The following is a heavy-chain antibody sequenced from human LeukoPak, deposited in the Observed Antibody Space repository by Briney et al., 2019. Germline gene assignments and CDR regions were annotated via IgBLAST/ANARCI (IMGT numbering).Heavy chain of an antibody. Sequence: SVKVSCKASGGTFSSYAISWVRQAPGQGLEWMGGVIPIFGTANYAQKFQGRVTITADESTSTAYMELSSLRSEDTAVYYCAREGRDWERYYYDSSGYPSRNYYYYGMDVWGQGTTVTVSS. CDR1: GGTFSSYA. J-gene: IGHJ6*02. V-gene: IGHV1-69*13. D-gene: IGHD3-22*01. CDR3: AREGRDWERYYYDSSGYPSRNYYYYGMDV. CDR2: VIPIFGTA.